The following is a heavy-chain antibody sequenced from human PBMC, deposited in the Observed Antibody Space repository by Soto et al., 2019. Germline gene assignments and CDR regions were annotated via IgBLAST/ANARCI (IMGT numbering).Heavy chain of an antibody. CDR1: GVGFASSS. Sequence: GASVEVSWKECGVGFASSSGRWVRQARGQRLEWIGWIVVGSGNTNYAQKFQERVTITRDMSTSTAYMELSSLRSEDTAVYYCAADQLLEPPSSGPRPTAYYYYGMDVWGQGTTVTVSS. CDR3: AADQLLEPPSSGPRPTAYYYYGMDV. D-gene: IGHD2-2*01. J-gene: IGHJ6*02. V-gene: IGHV1-58*01. CDR2: IVVGSGNT.